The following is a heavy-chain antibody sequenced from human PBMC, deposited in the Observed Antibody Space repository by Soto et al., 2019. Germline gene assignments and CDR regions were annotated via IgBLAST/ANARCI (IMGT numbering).Heavy chain of an antibody. Sequence: EVQLLESGGGLVQPGGSLRLSCAASGFTFSSYAMSWVRQAPGKGLEWVSAISGSGGSTYYADSVKGRFTISRDNSKNTLYLQMNSLRAEDTAVYYCAKWGRAVAATWVGWSDPWGQGTLITVSS. J-gene: IGHJ5*02. CDR3: AKWGRAVAATWVGWSDP. CDR1: GFTFSSYA. D-gene: IGHD6-19*01. V-gene: IGHV3-23*01. CDR2: ISGSGGST.